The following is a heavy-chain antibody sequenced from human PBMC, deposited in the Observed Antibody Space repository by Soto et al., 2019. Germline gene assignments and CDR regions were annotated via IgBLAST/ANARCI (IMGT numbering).Heavy chain of an antibody. V-gene: IGHV4-61*01. CDR2: ISYTGDT. CDR3: ARIVVGATVGL. CDR1: GDSVSSDRYF. Sequence: PSETLSLTCSVSGDSVSSDRYFWTWIRQPPGKGLECIAYISYTGDTNYNPSLKSRVTISVDTSRNQFSLTLTSVTAADTAVYFCARIVVGATVGLWGQGSLVTVSS. D-gene: IGHD1-26*01. J-gene: IGHJ4*02.